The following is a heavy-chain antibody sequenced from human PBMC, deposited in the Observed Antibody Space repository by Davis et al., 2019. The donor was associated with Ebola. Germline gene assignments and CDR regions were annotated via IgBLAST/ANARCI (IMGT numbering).Heavy chain of an antibody. CDR3: ARGITMVQMYNWFDP. CDR1: GYTFTSYA. J-gene: IGHJ5*02. CDR2: IIPIFGTA. D-gene: IGHD3-10*01. Sequence: SVKVSCKASGYTFTSYAISWVRQAPGQGLEWMGGIIPIFGTANYAQKFQGRVTITADKSTSTAYMELRSLRSDDTAVYYCARGITMVQMYNWFDPWGQGTLVTVSS. V-gene: IGHV1-69*06.